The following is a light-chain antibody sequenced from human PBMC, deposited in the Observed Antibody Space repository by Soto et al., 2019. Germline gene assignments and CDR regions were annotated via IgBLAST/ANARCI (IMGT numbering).Light chain of an antibody. Sequence: EIVLTQSPGTLSLSPGERATLSCRASQSVSSTYIAWYQQTPGRAPRLLIYVASSMANGTPDRFSGSGSGTDFPLTISRLEPEDFAVYFCQQYGRSPPFTFGPGTKVEIK. CDR3: QQYGRSPPFT. CDR2: VAS. J-gene: IGKJ2*01. CDR1: QSVSSTY. V-gene: IGKV3-20*01.